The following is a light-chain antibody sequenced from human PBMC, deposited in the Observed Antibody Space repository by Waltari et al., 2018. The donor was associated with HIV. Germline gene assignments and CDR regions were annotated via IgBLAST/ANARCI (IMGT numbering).Light chain of an antibody. Sequence: QSVLTQPPSASGTPGTRVTISCSGSSSHIGNNTEKWYQQLPGTAPKLLIYSYNQRPSGVPDRFSGSKSGTSASLAISGLQSEDEADYYCASWDDSLNGYVFGTGTKVTVL. CDR3: ASWDDSLNGYV. V-gene: IGLV1-44*01. CDR1: SSHIGNNT. J-gene: IGLJ1*01. CDR2: SYN.